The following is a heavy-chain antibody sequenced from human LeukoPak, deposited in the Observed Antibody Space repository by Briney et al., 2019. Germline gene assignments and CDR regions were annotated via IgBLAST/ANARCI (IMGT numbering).Heavy chain of an antibody. CDR2: IYYSGST. Sequence: SETLSLTCTVSGGSISSSSYYWGWIRQPPGKGLEWIGSIYYSGSTYYNPSLKSRVTISVDTSKNQFSLKLSSVTAADTAVYYCARVTGVEYYDSSGYYYYYYYYTDVWGKGTTVTVSS. V-gene: IGHV4-39*07. D-gene: IGHD3-22*01. J-gene: IGHJ6*03. CDR1: GGSISSSSYY. CDR3: ARVTGVEYYDSSGYYYYYYYYTDV.